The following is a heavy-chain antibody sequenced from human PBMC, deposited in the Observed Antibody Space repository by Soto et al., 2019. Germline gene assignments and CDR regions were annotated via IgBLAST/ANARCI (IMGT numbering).Heavy chain of an antibody. CDR2: INPNSGGT. J-gene: IGHJ3*02. D-gene: IGHD1-1*01. V-gene: IGHV1-2*04. CDR3: AIRAGTTYRSGGLGRAFDI. CDR1: GYTFTGYY. Sequence: GASVKVSCKASGYTFTGYYMHWVRQAPGQGLEWMVWINPNSGGTNYAQKFQGWVTMTRDTSISIAYMELSRLRSDDTAVYYCAIRAGTTYRSGGLGRAFDIWGQGTMVTVSS.